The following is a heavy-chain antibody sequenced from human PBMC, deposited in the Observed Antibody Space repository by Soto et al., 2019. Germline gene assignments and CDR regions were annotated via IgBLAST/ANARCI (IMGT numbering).Heavy chain of an antibody. J-gene: IGHJ4*02. Sequence: SETLSLTCTVSGGCISSNYWTWIRQPPGKGLEWIGYVYNSGSTNYNPSLKSRVTISGDTSKSQFSLKVNSMTAADTAVYYCARYRREAVAGYTLDNWGQGILVTVSS. CDR1: GGCISSNY. CDR2: VYNSGST. D-gene: IGHD6-13*01. V-gene: IGHV4-59*01. CDR3: ARYRREAVAGYTLDN.